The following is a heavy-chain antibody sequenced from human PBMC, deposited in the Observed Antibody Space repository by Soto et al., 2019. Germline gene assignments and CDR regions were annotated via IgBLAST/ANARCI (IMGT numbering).Heavy chain of an antibody. J-gene: IGHJ3*02. V-gene: IGHV3-74*01. Sequence: EVQLVESGGGLIQPGESLRLSCAASGFPFGPFYMHWVRQAPGKGLEWVSHINGDGTTTLYADSVKGRFTISRDNAKNTLYLQMTSLRAEDTAVYYCARDRGYPDSFDIWGQGTMVTVSS. CDR2: INGDGTTT. D-gene: IGHD2-2*01. CDR1: GFPFGPFY. CDR3: ARDRGYPDSFDI.